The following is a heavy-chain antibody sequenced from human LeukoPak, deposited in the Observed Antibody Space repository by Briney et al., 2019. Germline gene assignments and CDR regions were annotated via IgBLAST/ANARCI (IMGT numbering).Heavy chain of an antibody. V-gene: IGHV4-59*12. Sequence: SETLSLTCTVSGGSISSYYWSWIRQPPGKGLEWIGYIYYSGSTNYNPSLKSRVTISVDTSKNQFSLQLNSVTPEDTAVYYCARVVGGSPDDWGQGTLVTVSS. CDR1: GGSISSYY. CDR2: IYYSGST. D-gene: IGHD2-15*01. J-gene: IGHJ4*02. CDR3: ARVVGGSPDD.